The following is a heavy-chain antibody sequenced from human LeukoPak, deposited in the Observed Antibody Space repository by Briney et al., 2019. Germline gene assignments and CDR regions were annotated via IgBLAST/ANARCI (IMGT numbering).Heavy chain of an antibody. CDR3: ARHSWGPTIAARPTGNSFQH. V-gene: IGHV4-39*01. J-gene: IGHJ1*01. CDR2: IYYSGST. Sequence: SETLSLTCTVSGGSINSRGYLWGWIRQTPGKGLEWIGTIYYSGSTYYNPSLKSRVTISIDTYNHRFSLKLSSVTAADTAVYYCARHSWGPTIAARPTGNSFQHWGQGTLVTVSS. CDR1: GGSINSRGYL. D-gene: IGHD6-6*01.